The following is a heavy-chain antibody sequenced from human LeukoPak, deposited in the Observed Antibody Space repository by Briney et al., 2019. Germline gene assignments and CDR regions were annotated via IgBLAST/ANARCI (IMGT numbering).Heavy chain of an antibody. D-gene: IGHD6-13*01. CDR1: GGSIGGYY. CDR3: ARVFSSSWFYYYYGMDF. V-gene: IGHV4-4*09. J-gene: IGHJ6*02. CDR2: IYTTGRT. Sequence: PSETLSLTCTVSGGSIGGYYWSWIRQSPGKGLEWIGYIYTTGRTNYNPSLKSRVTISVDTSKNQFSLKLSSVSAADTAVYYCARVFSSSWFYYYYGMDFWGQGTTVTVSS.